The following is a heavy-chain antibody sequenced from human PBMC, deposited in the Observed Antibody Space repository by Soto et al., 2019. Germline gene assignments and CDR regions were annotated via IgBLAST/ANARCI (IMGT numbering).Heavy chain of an antibody. CDR3: AGFKEGKIVGLRWLDP. D-gene: IGHD3-16*02. CDR2: ISDTGRTI. V-gene: IGHV3-11*01. J-gene: IGHJ5*02. CDR1: GVDFRGSY. Sequence: PGGSLRLSCVVSGVDFRGSYMNLIRQAPGKGLEWISYISDTGRTIHYADSVKGRFVISRDNSRDSLYLQMNDLRADDTAIYYCAGFKEGKIVGLRWLDPWGQGTTVTVSS.